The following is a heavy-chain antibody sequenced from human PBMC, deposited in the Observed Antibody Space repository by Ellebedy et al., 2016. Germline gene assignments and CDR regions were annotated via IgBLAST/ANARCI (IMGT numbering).Heavy chain of an antibody. V-gene: IGHV4-4*07. CDR1: GGSISSYY. CDR2: IYTSGST. D-gene: IGHD4-17*01. J-gene: IGHJ6*02. Sequence: GSLRLXCTVSGGSISSYYWSWIRQPAGKGLEWIGRIYTSGSTNYNPSLKSRVTMSVDTSKNQFSLKLSSVTAADTAVYYCARDPTVTFLHYGMDVWGQGTTVTVSS. CDR3: ARDPTVTFLHYGMDV.